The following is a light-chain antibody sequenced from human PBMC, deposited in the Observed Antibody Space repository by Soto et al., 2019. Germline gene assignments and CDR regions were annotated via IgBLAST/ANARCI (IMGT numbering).Light chain of an antibody. J-gene: IGKJ1*01. Sequence: EIVMTQSPTTLSVSPGERATISCRASQSVSTNLAWYQQKPGQVPSLLIYGASTRASGIPARFSGSGSGTEFTLTIGSLQSEDFAVYYCQQYSRSPSFGQGTKVDIK. CDR3: QQYSRSPS. CDR2: GAS. CDR1: QSVSTN. V-gene: IGKV3-15*01.